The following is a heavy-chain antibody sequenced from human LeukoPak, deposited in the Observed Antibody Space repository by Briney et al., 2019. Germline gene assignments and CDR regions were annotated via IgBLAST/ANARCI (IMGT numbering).Heavy chain of an antibody. V-gene: IGHV3-23*01. J-gene: IGHJ4*02. D-gene: IGHD3-22*01. CDR1: GFTFSSYA. CDR2: ISGRGGST. CDR3: AKDPNYYDSNGYPFYFDY. Sequence: GGSLRLSCAASGFTFSSYAMSWVRQAPGSGLEWVSGISGRGGSTYYADSVKGRFTISRDNSQNTLYLQMNTLRVEDTAVYYCAKDPNYYDSNGYPFYFDYWGRGTLVTVSS.